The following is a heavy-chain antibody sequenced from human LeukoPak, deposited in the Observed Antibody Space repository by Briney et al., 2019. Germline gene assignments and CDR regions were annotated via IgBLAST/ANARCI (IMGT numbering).Heavy chain of an antibody. CDR3: ARGVYSNYVDY. J-gene: IGHJ4*02. Sequence: SETLSLTCAVYGGSFSGYDWSWIRQPPGKGLEWIGEINHSGSTNYNPSLKSRVTISVDTSKNQFSLKLSSVTAADTAVYYCARGVYSNYVDYWGQGTLVTVSS. D-gene: IGHD4-11*01. V-gene: IGHV4-34*01. CDR2: INHSGST. CDR1: GGSFSGYD.